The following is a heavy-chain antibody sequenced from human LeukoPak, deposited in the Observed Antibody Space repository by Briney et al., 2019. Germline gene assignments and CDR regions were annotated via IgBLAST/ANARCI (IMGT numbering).Heavy chain of an antibody. CDR1: GFTLNTYV. CDR2: IDTDGKTT. Sequence: GGSLRLSCAASGFTLNTYVMHWVRHAPGKGLVWVARIDTDGKTTTYADSVKGRFNISRDNAKNMLPVQMNSLRAEDTAVYYCVRDKDGYNFWGQGTLVSVSS. J-gene: IGHJ4*02. CDR3: VRDKDGYNF. D-gene: IGHD5-24*01. V-gene: IGHV3-74*01.